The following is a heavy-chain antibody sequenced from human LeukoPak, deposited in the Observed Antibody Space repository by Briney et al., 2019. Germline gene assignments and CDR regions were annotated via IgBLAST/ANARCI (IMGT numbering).Heavy chain of an antibody. CDR3: GKTDIYFNPIDY. D-gene: IGHD3-9*01. J-gene: IGHJ4*02. Sequence: SETLSLTCAVSGVSISTXXXXIWVRQPPGQGLXXIGEIHRDGRTRYNPSLTSRVTMSMDYSKNQFSLNVRFVTAADTAIYYCGKTDIYFNPIDYWGPGSLVTVSS. CDR1: GVSISTXXX. CDR2: IHRDGRT. V-gene: IGHV4-4*02.